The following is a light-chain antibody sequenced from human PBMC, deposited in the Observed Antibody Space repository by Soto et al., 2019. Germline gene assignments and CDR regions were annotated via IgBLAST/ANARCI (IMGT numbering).Light chain of an antibody. CDR2: LSSDGSH. V-gene: IGLV4-69*01. CDR3: QTWDTGARVV. Sequence: QLVLTQSPSASASLGASVKLTCTLSSGHSSYAIAWHQQQPEKGPRYLMKLSSDGSHSKGDGIPDRFSGSSSGAERYLTIASLQSEYEPDYYCQTWDTGARVVFGGGTTLTVL. CDR1: SGHSSYA. J-gene: IGLJ2*01.